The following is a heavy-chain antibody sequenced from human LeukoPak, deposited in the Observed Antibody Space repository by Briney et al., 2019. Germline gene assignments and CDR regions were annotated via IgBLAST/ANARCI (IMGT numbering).Heavy chain of an antibody. V-gene: IGHV4-30-2*01. D-gene: IGHD2/OR15-2a*01. CDR3: ARWGPPLYAYMDV. CDR1: GGSISSGGYY. CDR2: IYHSGST. Sequence: SETLSLTCTVSGGSISSGGYYWSWIRQPPGKGLEWIGYIYHSGSTYYNPSLKSRVTISVDRSKNQFSLKLSSVTAADTAVYYCARWGPPLYAYMDVWGKGTTVTVSS. J-gene: IGHJ6*03.